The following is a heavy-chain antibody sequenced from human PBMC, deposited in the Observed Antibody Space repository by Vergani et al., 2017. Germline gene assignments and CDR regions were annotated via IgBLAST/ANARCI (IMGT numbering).Heavy chain of an antibody. J-gene: IGHJ5*02. CDR2: IYYSGST. CDR1: GGSISSGGYS. V-gene: IGHV4-30-4*07. CDR3: AGDYGSGRGDWFDP. Sequence: QLQLQESGSGLVKPSQTLSLTCAVSGGSISSGGYSWSWIRQPPGKGLEWIGYIYYSGSTNYNPSLKSRVTISVDTSKNQFSLKLSSVTAADTAVYYCAGDYGSGRGDWFDPWGQGTLVTVSS. D-gene: IGHD3-10*01.